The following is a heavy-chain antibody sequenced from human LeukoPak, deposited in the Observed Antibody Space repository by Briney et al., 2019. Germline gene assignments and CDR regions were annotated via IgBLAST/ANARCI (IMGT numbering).Heavy chain of an antibody. J-gene: IGHJ5*02. Sequence: HPGGSLRLSCAASGFTFSSYWMSWVRQAPGKGLEWVANIKQDGSEKYYVDSVKGRFTISRDNAKSSLYLQMNSLRAEDTAVYYCARDDCSSISCYHNWFDPWGQGTLVTVSS. V-gene: IGHV3-7*01. CDR3: ARDDCSSISCYHNWFDP. CDR2: IKQDGSEK. D-gene: IGHD2-2*01. CDR1: GFTFSSYW.